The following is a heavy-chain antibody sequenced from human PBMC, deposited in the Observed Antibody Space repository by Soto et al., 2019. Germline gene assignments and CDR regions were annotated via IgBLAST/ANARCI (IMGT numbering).Heavy chain of an antibody. D-gene: IGHD1-26*01. CDR3: AKEGGLSGSYYISSSYYFDY. V-gene: IGHV3-30*18. CDR2: ISYDGSNT. Sequence: QVQLVESGGGVVQPGRSLRLSCVASGFTFSSYGMHWVRQAPGKGLEWVAIISYDGSNTYYADSVTGRFTISRDNSKNTLYLQMNSLRAEDTSVYYCAKEGGLSGSYYISSSYYFDYWGQGTRVTVSS. J-gene: IGHJ4*02. CDR1: GFTFSSYG.